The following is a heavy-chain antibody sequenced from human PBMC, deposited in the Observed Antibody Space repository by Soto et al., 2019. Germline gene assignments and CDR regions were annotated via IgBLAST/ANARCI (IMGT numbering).Heavy chain of an antibody. CDR1: GFTFSSYS. CDR3: AKSRSVEDAFDI. Sequence: GGSLRLSCAASGFTFSSYSMNWVRQAPGKGLEWVSAIRGRGGETYYADSVKGRFTISRDNSKNTLDLQMNSLRAEDTAIYYCAKSRSVEDAFDIWGQGTMVTVS. V-gene: IGHV3-23*01. J-gene: IGHJ3*02. CDR2: IRGRGGET.